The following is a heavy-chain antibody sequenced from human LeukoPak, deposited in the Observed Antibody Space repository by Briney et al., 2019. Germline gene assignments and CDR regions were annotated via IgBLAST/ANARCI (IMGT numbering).Heavy chain of an antibody. CDR1: GFTFTNAW. V-gene: IGHV3-15*01. J-gene: IGHJ4*02. D-gene: IGHD3-10*01. Sequence: GGSLRLSCVDSGFTFTNAWMSWVRQAPGKGLEWIGRIKSKTDGETRNYAEPVRGRFTISRDDSKGAVYLQMNSLKIEDTAVYYCTTDLGTYYHGSQRLIPIDYWGQGTLVTVYS. CDR3: TTDLGTYYHGSQRLIPIDY. CDR2: IKSKTDGETR.